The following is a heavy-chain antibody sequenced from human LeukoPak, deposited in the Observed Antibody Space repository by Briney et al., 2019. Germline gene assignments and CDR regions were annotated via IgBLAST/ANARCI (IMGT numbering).Heavy chain of an antibody. D-gene: IGHD3-16*01. V-gene: IGHV1-69*05. CDR3: ARTPVGDSYDYVWGSFDY. J-gene: IGHJ4*02. CDR1: GGTFSSYA. CDR2: IIPIFGTA. Sequence: ASVKVSCXASGGTFSSYAISWVRQAPGQGLEWMGGIIPIFGTANYAQKFQGRVTITTDESTSTAYMELSSLRSEDTAVYYCARTPVGDSYDYVWGSFDYWGQGTLVTVSS.